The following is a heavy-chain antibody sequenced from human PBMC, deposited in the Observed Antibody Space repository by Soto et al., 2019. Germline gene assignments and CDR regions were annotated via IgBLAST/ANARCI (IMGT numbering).Heavy chain of an antibody. CDR1: GFTFSSYG. J-gene: IGHJ6*02. D-gene: IGHD3-3*01. Sequence: QVQLVESGGGVVQPGRSLRLSCAASGFTFSSYGMHWVRQAPGKGLEWVAVISYDGSNKYYADSVKGRFTISRDNSRDTLYLQMNSLRAEDTAVYYWAKQRRYYDFWSGYYSSNYYYGMDVWGQGTTVTVSS. V-gene: IGHV3-30*18. CDR3: AKQRRYYDFWSGYYSSNYYYGMDV. CDR2: ISYDGSNK.